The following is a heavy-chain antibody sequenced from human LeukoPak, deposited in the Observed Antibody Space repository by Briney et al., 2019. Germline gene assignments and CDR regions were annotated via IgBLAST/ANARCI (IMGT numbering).Heavy chain of an antibody. V-gene: IGHV4-39*07. CDR2: INHSGST. CDR1: GGSISSSSYY. Sequence: PSETLSLTCTVSGGSISSSSYYWGWIRQPPGKGLEWIGEINHSGSTNYNPSLKSRVTISVDTSKNQFSLKLSSVTAADTAVYYCASLQAMVRGVKPDVWGKGTTVTISS. CDR3: ASLQAMVRGVKPDV. D-gene: IGHD3-10*01. J-gene: IGHJ6*04.